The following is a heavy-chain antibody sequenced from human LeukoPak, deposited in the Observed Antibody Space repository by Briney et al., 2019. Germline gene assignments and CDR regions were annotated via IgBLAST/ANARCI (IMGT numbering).Heavy chain of an antibody. CDR3: ARGVHSFGFDP. CDR1: GGSVSSGSYY. V-gene: IGHV4-61*01. Sequence: PSETLSLTCTVSGGSVSSGSYYWSWIRQPPGTGLEWIGYIYYSGSTNYNPSLKSRVTISVDTSKNQFSLKLSSVTAADTAVYYCARGVHSFGFDPWGQGTLVTVPS. CDR2: IYYSGST. J-gene: IGHJ5*02. D-gene: IGHD2/OR15-2a*01.